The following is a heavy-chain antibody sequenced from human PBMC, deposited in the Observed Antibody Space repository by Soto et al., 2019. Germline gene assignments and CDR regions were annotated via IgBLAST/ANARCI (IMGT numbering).Heavy chain of an antibody. CDR1: GGSISGHY. CDR2: INHSGRT. J-gene: IGHJ4*02. CDR3: ARGNIAAALVY. V-gene: IGHV4-34*01. Sequence: SETLSLTCAVYGGSISGHYWNWIRQPPGKGLEWIGEINHSGRTNYNPSLKSRVAISVDTSKNQFSLNLGSVTAADTAVYFCARGNIAAALVYWGQGTLVTVSS. D-gene: IGHD6-13*01.